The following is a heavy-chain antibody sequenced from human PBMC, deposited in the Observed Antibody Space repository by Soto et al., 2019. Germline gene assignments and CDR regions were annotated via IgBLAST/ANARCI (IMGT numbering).Heavy chain of an antibody. CDR3: AKDVGSYYYDTSAYLYDY. V-gene: IGHV3-9*01. D-gene: IGHD3-22*01. CDR1: GFIFEDFA. J-gene: IGHJ4*02. CDR2: ISWNSATL. Sequence: EVHLVESGGGLVQPGGSVRLSCVGSGFIFEDFAMNWVRQVPGKGLEWVSGISWNSATLAYADSVKGRFIVSRDNAKNILCLQMNSLRAEDAALYYCAKDVGSYYYDTSAYLYDYWGQGTLVTVSS.